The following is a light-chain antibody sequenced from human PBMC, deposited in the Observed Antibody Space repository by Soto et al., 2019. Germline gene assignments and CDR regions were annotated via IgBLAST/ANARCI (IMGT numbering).Light chain of an antibody. CDR1: QSVSTS. CDR2: DAS. CDR3: QQRGLRLPLT. J-gene: IGKJ4*01. Sequence: EIVLTQSPATLSLSPGERATLSCRASQSVSTSLAWYQQKPGQAPRLLIYDASIRATGIPGRFSGSGSGADFTLAISSLEPEDSAVYFCQQRGLRLPLTFGAGPKVAIK. V-gene: IGKV3-11*01.